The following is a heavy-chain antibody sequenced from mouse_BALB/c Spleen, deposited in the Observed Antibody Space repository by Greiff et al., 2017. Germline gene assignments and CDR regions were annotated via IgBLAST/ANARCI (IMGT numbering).Heavy chain of an antibody. CDR2: IRNKANGYTT. CDR1: GFTFTDYY. J-gene: IGHJ4*01. Sequence: EVKLMESGGGLVQPGGSLRISCATSGFTFTDYYMSWVRQPPGKALEWLGFIRNKANGYTTEYSASVKGRFTISRDNSQSILYLQMNTLRAEDSATYYCARDYELGRGAMDYWGQGTSVTVSS. D-gene: IGHD4-1*01. CDR3: ARDYELGRGAMDY. V-gene: IGHV7-3*02.